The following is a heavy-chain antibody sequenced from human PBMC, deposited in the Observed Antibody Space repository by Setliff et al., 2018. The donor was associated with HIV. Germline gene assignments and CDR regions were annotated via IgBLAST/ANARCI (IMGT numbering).Heavy chain of an antibody. J-gene: IGHJ4*02. CDR2: INAGDDNT. V-gene: IGHV1-3*01. D-gene: IGHD6-19*01. Sequence: ASVKVSCKAFGYTFSTNAIHWVRQAPGQRLEWMGYINAGDDNTRYSEKFQGRVTITRDTSANTAYMELSSLRCEDTAVYYCARGSCSGCYLSDYWGLGTLVTVAS. CDR1: GYTFSTNA. CDR3: ARGSCSGCYLSDY.